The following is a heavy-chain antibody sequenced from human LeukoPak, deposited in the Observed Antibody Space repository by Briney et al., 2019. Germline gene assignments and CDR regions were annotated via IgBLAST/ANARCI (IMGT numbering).Heavy chain of an antibody. D-gene: IGHD2-21*02. CDR2: INHSGGT. V-gene: IGHV4-34*01. CDR1: GGSFSGYY. CDR3: ASAYCGGDCYVDY. Sequence: SETLSLTCAVYGGSFSGYYWSWIRQPPGKGLEWIGEINHSGGTNYNPSLKSRVTISVDTSKNQFSLKLSSVTAADTAAYYCASAYCGGDCYVDYWGQGTLVTVSS. J-gene: IGHJ4*02.